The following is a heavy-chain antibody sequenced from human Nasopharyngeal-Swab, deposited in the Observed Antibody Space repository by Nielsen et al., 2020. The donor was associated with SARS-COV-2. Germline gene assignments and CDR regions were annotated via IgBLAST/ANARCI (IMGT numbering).Heavy chain of an antibody. D-gene: IGHD6-6*01. V-gene: IGHV1-69*13. Sequence: SVKVSCKASGGTFSSYAINWVRQAPGQGLEWMGGIIPIFGTANYAQKFQGRVTINADESTSTAYMELSSLRSEDTAVYYCARGLREYSSSSDVSGYYYGMDVWGQGTTVTVSS. CDR1: GGTFSSYA. CDR3: ARGLREYSSSSDVSGYYYGMDV. J-gene: IGHJ6*02. CDR2: IIPIFGTA.